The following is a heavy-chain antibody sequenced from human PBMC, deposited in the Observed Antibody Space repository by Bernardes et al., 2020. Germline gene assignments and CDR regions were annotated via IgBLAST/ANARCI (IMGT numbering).Heavy chain of an antibody. V-gene: IGHV3-23*01. CDR3: AKDSMVRGISAFDY. D-gene: IGHD3-10*01. CDR1: GFTCSSYA. J-gene: IGHJ4*02. Sequence: GSIRLPSAASGFTCSSYAMSWVRPAPGKGLEWVSAISGSGGSTYYADSVKGRFTISRDNSKNTLYLQMNSLRAEDTAVYYCAKDSMVRGISAFDYWGQGTLVTVSS. CDR2: ISGSGGST.